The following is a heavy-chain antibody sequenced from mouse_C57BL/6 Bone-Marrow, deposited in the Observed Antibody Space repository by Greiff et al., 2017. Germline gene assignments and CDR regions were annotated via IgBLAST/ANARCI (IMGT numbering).Heavy chain of an antibody. Sequence: EVQLVESGGGLVQPKGSLKLSCAASGFSFNTYAMNWVRQAPGKGLEWVARIRSKSNNYATYYADSVKDRFTISRDDSESMLYLQMNNLKTEDTAMYYCVRFYYGNFYAMDYWGQGTSVTVSS. CDR2: IRSKSNNYAT. CDR3: VRFYYGNFYAMDY. J-gene: IGHJ4*01. V-gene: IGHV10-1*01. CDR1: GFSFNTYA. D-gene: IGHD2-1*01.